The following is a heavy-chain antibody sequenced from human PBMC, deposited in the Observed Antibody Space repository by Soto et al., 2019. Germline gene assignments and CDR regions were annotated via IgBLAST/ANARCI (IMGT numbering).Heavy chain of an antibody. J-gene: IGHJ6*02. CDR1: GGTFSSYA. D-gene: IGHD1-26*01. CDR3: ARVRGVGATYNYYYYGMDV. CDR2: IIPIFGTA. V-gene: IGHV1-69*13. Sequence: GASVKVSCKASGGTFSSYAISWVRQAPGQGLEWMGGIIPIFGTANYAQKFQGRVTITADESTSTAYMGLSSLRSEDTAVYYCARVRGVGATYNYYYYGMDVWGQGTTVTVSS.